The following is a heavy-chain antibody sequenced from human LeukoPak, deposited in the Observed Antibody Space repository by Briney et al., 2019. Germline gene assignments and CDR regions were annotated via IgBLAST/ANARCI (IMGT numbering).Heavy chain of an antibody. CDR1: GYTFTSYG. D-gene: IGHD2-21*02. V-gene: IGHV1-18*04. Sequence: WASVKVSCKASGYTFTSYGISWVRQAPGQGLEWMGWISAYNGNTNYAQKLQGRVTMTTDTSTSTACMELRSLRSDDTAVYYCARDLGLPVAGSTPWGQGTLVTVSS. CDR2: ISAYNGNT. CDR3: ARDLGLPVAGSTP. J-gene: IGHJ5*02.